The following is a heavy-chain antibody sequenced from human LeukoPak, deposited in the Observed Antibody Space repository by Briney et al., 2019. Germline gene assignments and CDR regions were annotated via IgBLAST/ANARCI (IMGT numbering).Heavy chain of an antibody. V-gene: IGHV1-2*02. CDR3: ARGSIFGVVIMGPTGGWFDP. J-gene: IGHJ5*02. CDR1: GYTFTGYY. Sequence: ASVKVSCKASGYTFTGYYMHWVRQAPGQGLEWMGWINPNSGGTNYAQKFQGRVTMTRDTSISTAYMELSRLRSDDTAVYYCARGSIFGVVIMGPTGGWFDPWGQETLVTVSS. D-gene: IGHD3-3*01. CDR2: INPNSGGT.